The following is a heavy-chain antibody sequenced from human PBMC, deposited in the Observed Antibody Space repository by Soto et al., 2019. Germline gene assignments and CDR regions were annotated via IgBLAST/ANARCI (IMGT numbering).Heavy chain of an antibody. CDR2: IYYRGST. CDR1: GGSISSGDYY. D-gene: IGHD3-10*01. Sequence: QVQLQESGPGLVKPSQTLSLTCTVSGGSISSGDYYWGWIRQPPGKGLEWIGYIYYRGSTYYNPSLQSRVIISVDTSKNQFSLKLSSVTAADTAVYYCASSYGSGSPFDYWGQGTLVTVSS. CDR3: ASSYGSGSPFDY. J-gene: IGHJ4*02. V-gene: IGHV4-30-4*01.